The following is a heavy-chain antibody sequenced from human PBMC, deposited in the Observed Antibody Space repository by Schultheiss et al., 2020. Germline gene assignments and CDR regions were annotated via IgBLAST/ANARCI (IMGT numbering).Heavy chain of an antibody. V-gene: IGHV3-23*01. CDR3: AKNDITIFGVWYGMDV. J-gene: IGHJ6*02. CDR1: GFPFSSYE. D-gene: IGHD3-3*01. CDR2: INNDGTTS. Sequence: GESLKISCAASGFPFSSYEMNWVRQAPGKGLEWVSSINNDGTTSYYADSVKGRFTISRDNSKNTLYLQMNSLRAEDTAVYYCAKNDITIFGVWYGMDVWGQGTTVTVSS.